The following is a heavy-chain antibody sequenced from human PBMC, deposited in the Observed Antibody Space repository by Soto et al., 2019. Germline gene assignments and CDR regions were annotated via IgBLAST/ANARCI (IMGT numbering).Heavy chain of an antibody. CDR3: ARGVYGAKRVWYFDL. Sequence: QVQLVQSGAEVKKPGSSVKVSCKASGGTFSSYTISWVRQAPGQGLEWMGRIIPILGIANYAQKFQGRVTITADKYTSNAYLGLSSLRSEDTAVYYCARGVYGAKRVWYFDLWGRGTLVTVSS. V-gene: IGHV1-69*02. D-gene: IGHD4-17*01. CDR2: IIPILGIA. J-gene: IGHJ2*01. CDR1: GGTFSSYT.